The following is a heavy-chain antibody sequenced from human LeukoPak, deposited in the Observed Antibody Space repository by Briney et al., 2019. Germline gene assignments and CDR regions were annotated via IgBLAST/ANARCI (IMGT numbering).Heavy chain of an antibody. CDR1: GGPINSYY. CDR3: ARHERDVSLDHAFDI. D-gene: IGHD5-24*01. V-gene: IGHV4-59*08. Sequence: SETLSLTCTVSGGPINSYYWSWIRQPPGKGLEWIGYIYYSGSTSYNPSLKSRVTILVDTSKSQFSLKLRSVTAADTAVYYCARHERDVSLDHAFDIWGQGTMVTVSS. J-gene: IGHJ3*02. CDR2: IYYSGST.